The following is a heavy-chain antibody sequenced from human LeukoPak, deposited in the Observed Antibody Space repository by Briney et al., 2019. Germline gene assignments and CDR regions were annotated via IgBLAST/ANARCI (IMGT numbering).Heavy chain of an antibody. CDR3: ARRYCSGGSCYSDRGAFGI. Sequence: SETLSLTCTVSGGSISSYYWSWIRQPAGKGLEWIGHVYTSGSTNYNPSLKSRVTISVDTSKNQFSLMLRSVTAADTAVYYCARRYCSGGSCYSDRGAFGIWGQGTMVTVSS. CDR2: VYTSGST. J-gene: IGHJ3*02. V-gene: IGHV4-4*07. CDR1: GGSISSYY. D-gene: IGHD2-15*01.